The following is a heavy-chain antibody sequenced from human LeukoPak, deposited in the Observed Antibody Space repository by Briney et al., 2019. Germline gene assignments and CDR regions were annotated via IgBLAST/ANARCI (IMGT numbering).Heavy chain of an antibody. CDR2: IYYSGST. Sequence: PSETLSLTCTVSGGSISGYYWSWIRQPPGKGLEWIGYIYYSGSTNYNPSLKSRVTISVDTSKNQFSLKLSSVTAADTAVYYCARRRKVPAPRAGDAFDIWGQGTMVTVSS. CDR3: ARRRKVPAPRAGDAFDI. D-gene: IGHD2-21*02. CDR1: GGSISGYY. V-gene: IGHV4-59*08. J-gene: IGHJ3*02.